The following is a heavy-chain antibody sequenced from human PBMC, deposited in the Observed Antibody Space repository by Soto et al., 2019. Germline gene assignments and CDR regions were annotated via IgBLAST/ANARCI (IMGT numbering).Heavy chain of an antibody. D-gene: IGHD7-27*01. CDR1: GGSISNVNDC. CDR2: IYSGGSI. Sequence: QVQLQESGPGLVKPSQTLSLTCIVSGGSISNVNDCWSWIRQRPDKGLEWIGHIYSGGSIYNNPSRPSRVTISADTSKNQFPRQLSSVSAADTAVYYCARGPSGDKVDDWGQGTLVTVSS. J-gene: IGHJ4*02. CDR3: ARGPSGDKVDD. V-gene: IGHV4-30-4*01.